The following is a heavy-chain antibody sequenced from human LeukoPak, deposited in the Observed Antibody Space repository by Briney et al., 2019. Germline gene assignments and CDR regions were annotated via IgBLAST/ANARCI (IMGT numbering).Heavy chain of an antibody. CDR2: IYYSGST. J-gene: IGHJ4*02. V-gene: IGHV4-59*01. CDR1: GGSISSYY. CDR3: ASGITGTDLDY. D-gene: IGHD1-7*01. Sequence: PSETLSLTCTVSGGSISSYYWSWIRQPPGKGLEWIGYIYYSGSTNYNPSLKSRVTVSVDTSKNQFSLKLSSVTAADTAVYYCASGITGTDLDYWGQGTLVTVSS.